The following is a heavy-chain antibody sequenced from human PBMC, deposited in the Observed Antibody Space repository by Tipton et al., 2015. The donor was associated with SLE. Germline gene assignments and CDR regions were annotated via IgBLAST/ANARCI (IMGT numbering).Heavy chain of an antibody. CDR1: GGSMSTYY. J-gene: IGHJ2*01. D-gene: IGHD2-15*01. CDR2: IYYSGGT. Sequence: TLSLTCTVSGGSMSTYYWSWIRLPPGKGLEWIGYIYYSGGTSYNPSLNSRVTISVDTSRNQFSLKLTSVTAADSAVYYRARYSLTYWHLDLWGRGTLVTVSS. V-gene: IGHV4-59*01. CDR3: ARYSLTYWHLDL.